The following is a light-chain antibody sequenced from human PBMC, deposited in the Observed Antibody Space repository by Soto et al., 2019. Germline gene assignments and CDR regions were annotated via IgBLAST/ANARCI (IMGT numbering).Light chain of an antibody. CDR2: WAS. J-gene: IGKJ2*01. Sequence: DIVMTQSPDSLAVSLGERATINCKSSQSILSSSNNRNYLAWYQQKPGQPPKLLIYWASTRESGVPDRFSGSGSGADFTLTISSLQAEDVAVYYCQQFYGAPYTFGQGTKPEIK. CDR1: QSILSSSNNRNY. CDR3: QQFYGAPYT. V-gene: IGKV4-1*01.